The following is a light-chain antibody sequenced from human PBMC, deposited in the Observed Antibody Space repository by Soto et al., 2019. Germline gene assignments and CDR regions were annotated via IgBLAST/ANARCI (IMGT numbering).Light chain of an antibody. Sequence: QVTQTPSSVSASVGDRVTITCQTSKDISTSVAWYQQKPGKAPNLLIYSASALHRGVPSRFSGSGSGADFTLTVSSLQPEDSATYHCQQADSFPWTFGQGTKVDIK. CDR3: QQADSFPWT. J-gene: IGKJ1*01. CDR2: SAS. V-gene: IGKV1D-12*01. CDR1: KDISTS.